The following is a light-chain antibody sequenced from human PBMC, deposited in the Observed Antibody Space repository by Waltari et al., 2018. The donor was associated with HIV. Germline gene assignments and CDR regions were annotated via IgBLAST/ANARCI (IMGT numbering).Light chain of an antibody. V-gene: IGKV1-39*01. CDR1: QGISRY. Sequence: DIQMSQSPSSLSASVGDRVTITCRASQGISRYLNWYQQKPGKAPKLLIYSANSLASGIPSRFSGSGSGTEFTLTISSLQPEDFATYYCQQGDSNPLTFGGGTKVEIK. CDR2: SAN. CDR3: QQGDSNPLT. J-gene: IGKJ4*01.